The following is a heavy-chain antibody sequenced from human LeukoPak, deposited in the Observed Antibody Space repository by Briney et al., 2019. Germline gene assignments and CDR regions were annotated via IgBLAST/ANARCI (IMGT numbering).Heavy chain of an antibody. V-gene: IGHV3-23*01. D-gene: IGHD6-13*01. J-gene: IGHJ4*02. CDR2: ISGSGGST. CDR1: GFTFSSYA. CDR3: AILPGYSSSWYEVDY. Sequence: GGSLRLSCAASGFTFSSYAMSWVRQAPGKGLEWVSAISGSGGSTYYADSVKGRFTISRDNSKNTLYLQMNSPRAEDTAVYYCAILPGYSSSWYEVDYWGQGTLATVSS.